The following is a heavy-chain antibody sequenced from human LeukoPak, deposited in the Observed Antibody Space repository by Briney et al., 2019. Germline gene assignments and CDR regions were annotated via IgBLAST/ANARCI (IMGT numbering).Heavy chain of an antibody. CDR2: IYSGGST. J-gene: IGHJ6*02. D-gene: IGHD6-19*01. CDR1: GFTVSSNY. V-gene: IGHV3-53*01. CDR3: ARGGEVAVAPYYHYGMDV. Sequence: GGSLRLSCAASGFTVSSNYMSWVRQAPGKGLEWVSVIYSGGSTYYADSVKGRFTISRDNSKNTLYLQMNTLRAEDTAVCYCARGGEVAVAPYYHYGMDVWGQGTTVTVSS.